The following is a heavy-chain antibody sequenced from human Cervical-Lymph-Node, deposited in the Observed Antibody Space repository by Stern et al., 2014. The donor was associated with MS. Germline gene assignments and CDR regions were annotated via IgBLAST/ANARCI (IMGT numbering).Heavy chain of an antibody. D-gene: IGHD4-11*01. CDR2: INPATGAT. CDR1: GYSFTDYY. CDR3: ARDLADYRYYFDS. J-gene: IGHJ4*02. V-gene: IGHV1-2*02. Sequence: VQLVESGTDVKKPGASAKVSCEASGYSFTDYYIHWVRQAPGQGLEWMGWINPATGATPYAQNFEGRVTMTRDTSITTAYMELSRLSSDDTAVYYCARDLADYRYYFDSWGPGTLVTVSS.